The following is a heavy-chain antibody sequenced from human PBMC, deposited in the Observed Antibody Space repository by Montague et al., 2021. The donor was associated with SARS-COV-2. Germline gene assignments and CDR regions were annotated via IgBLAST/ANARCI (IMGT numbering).Heavy chain of an antibody. CDR1: GGSISSYY. CDR2: IYYSGST. CDR3: ARGSGWMGNAFDI. V-gene: IGHV4-59*01. J-gene: IGHJ3*02. Sequence: SETLSLTCTVSGGSISSYYWSWIRQPQGKGLEWIGYIYYSGSTNXXPSLRSRVTISVDTSKNQFSLKLSFVTAADTAVYYCARGSGWMGNAFDIWGQGTMVTVSS. D-gene: IGHD6-19*01.